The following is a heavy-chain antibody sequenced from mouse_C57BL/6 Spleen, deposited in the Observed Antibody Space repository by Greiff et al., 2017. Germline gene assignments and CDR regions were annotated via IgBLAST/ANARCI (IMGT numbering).Heavy chain of an antibody. CDR1: GFNIKDYY. V-gene: IGHV14-1*01. Sequence: EVKLQQSGAELVRPGASVKLSCTASGFNIKDYYMHWVKQRPEQGLEWIGRIDPEDGDTEYAPKFQGKATMTADTSSNTAYLQLSSLTSEDTAVYYCTTSSYYYGSSYIFAYWGQGTLVTVSA. CDR2: IDPEDGDT. D-gene: IGHD1-1*01. J-gene: IGHJ3*01. CDR3: TTSSYYYGSSYIFAY.